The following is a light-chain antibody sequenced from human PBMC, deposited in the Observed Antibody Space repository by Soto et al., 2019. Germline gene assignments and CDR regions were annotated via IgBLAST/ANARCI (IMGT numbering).Light chain of an antibody. J-gene: IGKJ1*01. CDR3: QQYNSYPT. CDR1: QTISSW. CDR2: DAS. Sequence: DIQMTQSRSTQSASVGARCTITCRASQTISSWSAWSQQKPGNALKLLIHDASSLESGVPSRLSGSGSGTEFTLTISSLQPDEFATYYCQQYNSYPTCGQGAKVDIK. V-gene: IGKV1-5*01.